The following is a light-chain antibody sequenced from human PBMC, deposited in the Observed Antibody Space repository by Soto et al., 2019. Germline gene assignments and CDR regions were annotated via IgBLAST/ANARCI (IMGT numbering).Light chain of an antibody. J-gene: IGKJ4*01. CDR3: QQYDSWPPT. Sequence: EIVMTQSPATVSVSPGERATLSCRASQSIRNKLAWYQQRPGQAPTHLIYGASTRATGVPATFSVSGSGTEFTLSSNGLQSEDFALYWCQQYDSWPPTFGGGTKVEIK. CDR1: QSIRNK. CDR2: GAS. V-gene: IGKV3-15*01.